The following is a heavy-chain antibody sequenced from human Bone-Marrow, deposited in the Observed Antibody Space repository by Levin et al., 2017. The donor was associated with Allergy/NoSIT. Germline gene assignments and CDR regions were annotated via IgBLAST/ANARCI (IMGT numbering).Heavy chain of an antibody. D-gene: IGHD1-1*01. CDR1: GYMFTGYF. Sequence: ASVKVSCKTSGYMFTGYFIHWVRLAPGQGLEWMGWINPNTGGTNYAQKFQGRVTMTRDTSISTTYMQLSGLTSDDTAVYYCAREQHEQLSSFDPWGQGTLVTVSS. V-gene: IGHV1-2*02. J-gene: IGHJ5*02. CDR3: AREQHEQLSSFDP. CDR2: INPNTGGT.